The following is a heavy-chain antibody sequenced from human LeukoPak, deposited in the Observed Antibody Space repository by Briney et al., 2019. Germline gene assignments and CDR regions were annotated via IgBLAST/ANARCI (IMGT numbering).Heavy chain of an antibody. D-gene: IGHD4-11*01. CDR1: GFTFTNFA. J-gene: IGHJ6*02. CDR3: ARGGYSNDLLGYYGMDV. Sequence: GGSLRLSCAASGFTFTNFAMHWVRQAPGKGLEWVTVISDDGNNKYFADSVKGRFTISRDNSKNTLYLQMNSLRAEDTAVYYCARGGYSNDLLGYYGMDVWGQGTTVTVSS. V-gene: IGHV3-30*03. CDR2: ISDDGNNK.